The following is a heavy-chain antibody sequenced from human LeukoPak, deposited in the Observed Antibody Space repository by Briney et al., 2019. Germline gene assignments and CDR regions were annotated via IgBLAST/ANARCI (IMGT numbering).Heavy chain of an antibody. D-gene: IGHD6-6*01. CDR1: GYTFTGYY. J-gene: IGHJ4*02. CDR2: INPNSGGT. CDR3: ARDRHSSSSLDY. Sequence: GASVKVSCKASGYTFTGYYMHRVRHAPGQGLEWMAWINPNSGGTNYAQKFQGRVTMTRDTSISTAYMELSRLRSDDTAVYYCARDRHSSSSLDYWGQGTLVTVSS. V-gene: IGHV1-2*02.